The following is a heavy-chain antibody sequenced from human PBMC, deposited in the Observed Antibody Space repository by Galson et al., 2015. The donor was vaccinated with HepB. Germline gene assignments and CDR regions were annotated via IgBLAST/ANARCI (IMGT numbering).Heavy chain of an antibody. Sequence: SVKVSCKASGYTFTSYDINWVRQATGQGLEWMGWMNPNSGNTGYAQKFQGRVTITRNTSISTAYMELSSLRSEDTAVYYCARVGPPRLRYFDWLRKSRRVYYYMDVWGKGTTVTVSS. D-gene: IGHD3-9*01. CDR3: ARVGPPRLRYFDWLRKSRRVYYYMDV. V-gene: IGHV1-8*01. CDR1: GYTFTSYD. CDR2: MNPNSGNT. J-gene: IGHJ6*03.